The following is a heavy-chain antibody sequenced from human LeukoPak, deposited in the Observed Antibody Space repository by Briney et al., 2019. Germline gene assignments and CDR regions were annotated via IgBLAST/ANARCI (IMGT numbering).Heavy chain of an antibody. V-gene: IGHV1-69*06. D-gene: IGHD6-13*01. CDR1: GGTFSSYA. J-gene: IGHJ4*02. Sequence: GASVKVPCKASGGTFSSYAITWVRQAPGQGLEWMGRIIPIFDTANYAQKFQGRVTTTADKSTSTAYMELSSLRSEDTAVYYCARDEFPYSSSWYETPVYWGQGTLVTVSS. CDR3: ARDEFPYSSSWYETPVY. CDR2: IIPIFDTA.